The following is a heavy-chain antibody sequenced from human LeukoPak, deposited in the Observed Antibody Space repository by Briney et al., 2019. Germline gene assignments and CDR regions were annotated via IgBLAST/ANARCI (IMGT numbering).Heavy chain of an antibody. D-gene: IGHD3-22*01. CDR1: GGSISSSSYY. Sequence: SETLSLTCTVSGGSISSSSYYWGWIRQPPGKGLEWIGSIYYSGSTYYNPSLKSRVTISVDTSKNQFSLKLSSVTAADTAVYYCARLPSAYYYESYWGQGALVTVSS. V-gene: IGHV4-39*01. J-gene: IGHJ4*02. CDR2: IYYSGST. CDR3: ARLPSAYYYESY.